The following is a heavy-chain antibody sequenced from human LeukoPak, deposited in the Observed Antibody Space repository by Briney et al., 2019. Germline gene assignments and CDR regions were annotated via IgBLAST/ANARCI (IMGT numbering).Heavy chain of an antibody. D-gene: IGHD1-14*01. Sequence: GASVKVSCKASGYTFTGYYIHWVRQAPGQGLEWMGRIYENSGGTNYAQKFQGRVTMTRDTSISTAYMELSRLRSDDTAVYYCARAQGTSPRIGPGETWGQGTMVTVSS. V-gene: IGHV1-2*06. CDR1: GYTFTGYY. J-gene: IGHJ3*01. CDR2: IYENSGGT. CDR3: ARAQGTSPRIGPGET.